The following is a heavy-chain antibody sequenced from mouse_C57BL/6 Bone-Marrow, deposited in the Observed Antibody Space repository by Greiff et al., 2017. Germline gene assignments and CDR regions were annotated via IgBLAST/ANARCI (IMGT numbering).Heavy chain of an antibody. J-gene: IGHJ1*03. CDR2: IYPGGGYT. Sequence: QLKQSGAELVRPGTSVKMSCKASGYTFTNYWIGWAKQRPGHGLEWIGDIYPGGGYTNYNEKFKGKATLTADKSSSTAYMQFSSLTSEDSAIYYCAVYYSNYWYFDVWGTGTTVTVSS. V-gene: IGHV1-63*01. CDR1: GYTFTNYW. CDR3: AVYYSNYWYFDV. D-gene: IGHD2-5*01.